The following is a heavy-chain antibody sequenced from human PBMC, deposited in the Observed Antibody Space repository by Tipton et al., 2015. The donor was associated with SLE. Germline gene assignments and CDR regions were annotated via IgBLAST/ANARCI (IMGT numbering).Heavy chain of an antibody. Sequence: SLRLSCAASGFTVSSNYMSWVRQAPGKGLEWVATISGNGRSTDYADSVKGRFTFSRDNSKNTLYLQMNSLRAEDTAVYYCARDYYDSSGYWRIRYYFDYWGQGTLVTVSS. CDR2: ISGNGRST. CDR1: GFTVSSNY. J-gene: IGHJ4*02. CDR3: ARDYYDSSGYWRIRYYFDY. D-gene: IGHD3-22*01. V-gene: IGHV3-23*01.